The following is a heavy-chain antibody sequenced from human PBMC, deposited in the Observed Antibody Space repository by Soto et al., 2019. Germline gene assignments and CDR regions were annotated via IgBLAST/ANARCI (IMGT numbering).Heavy chain of an antibody. CDR1: GYTFTGYY. J-gene: IGHJ6*03. CDR2: INPNNGGT. D-gene: IGHD2-2*01. V-gene: IGHV1-2*02. CDR3: ARGYHDPRDYYYYYMDV. Sequence: ASVKVSCKASGYTFTGYYMHWVRQAPGQGLEWMGWINPNNGGTNYAQKFQGRVTMTRDTSMSTAYMELRSLRSDDTAVYYCARGYHDPRDYYYYYMDVWGKGTTVTVSS.